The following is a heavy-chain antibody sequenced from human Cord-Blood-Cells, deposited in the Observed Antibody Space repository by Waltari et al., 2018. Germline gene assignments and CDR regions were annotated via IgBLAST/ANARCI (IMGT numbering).Heavy chain of an antibody. CDR1: GFTFSSYS. CDR3: ATAYYDFWSGYSNAFDI. V-gene: IGHV3-21*01. J-gene: IGHJ3*02. Sequence: EVQLVESGGGLVKPGGSLRLSCAASGFTFSSYSMNWVRQAPGKGLEGVASISSSSSYIYYADSVKGRFTISRDNAKNSLYLQMNSLRAEDTAVYYCATAYYDFWSGYSNAFDIWGQGTMVTVSS. D-gene: IGHD3-3*01. CDR2: ISSSSSYI.